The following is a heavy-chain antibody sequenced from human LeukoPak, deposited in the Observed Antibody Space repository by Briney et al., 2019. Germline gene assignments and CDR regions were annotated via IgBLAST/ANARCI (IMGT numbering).Heavy chain of an antibody. D-gene: IGHD3-22*01. CDR1: GFTFSSYE. CDR3: ARGVGWLHFDY. J-gene: IGHJ4*02. V-gene: IGHV3-48*03. CDR2: ISSSGSTI. Sequence: GGSLRLSCAASGFTFSSYEMNWVRQAPGKGLEWVSYISSSGSTIYYADSVKSRFTISRDNAKNSLYLQMNSLRAEDTAVYYCARGVGWLHFDYWGQGTLVTVSS.